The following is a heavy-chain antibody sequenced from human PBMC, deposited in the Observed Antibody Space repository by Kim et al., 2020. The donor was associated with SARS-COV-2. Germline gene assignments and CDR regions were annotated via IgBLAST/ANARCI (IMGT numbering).Heavy chain of an antibody. D-gene: IGHD3-10*01. V-gene: IGHV3-7*01. CDR1: GFTFSSYW. CDR3: ATKSAPGRGMDL. Sequence: GGSLRLSCAASGFTFSSYWMAWVRQAPGKGLQWVGNIDQHGSEKNYVDSVKGRFTISRDNAMQSLFLQMNSLRDEDTAVYYCATKSAPGRGMDLWGQGTTVTVSS. CDR2: IDQHGSEK. J-gene: IGHJ6*02.